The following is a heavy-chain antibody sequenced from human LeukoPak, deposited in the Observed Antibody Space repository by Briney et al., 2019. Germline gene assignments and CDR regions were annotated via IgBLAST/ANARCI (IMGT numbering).Heavy chain of an antibody. V-gene: IGHV3-30*02. D-gene: IGHD3-3*01. J-gene: IGHJ4*02. CDR1: GFTFSTYG. CDR3: AKGYGFGTDH. Sequence: GGSLRLSCAASGFTFSTYGMHWVRQAPGKGLEWVAFIRYDGSKQYYVDSVKGRFTVPRDDSKNTLYLQMNSLRPEDTAVYYCAKGYGFGTDHWGQGTLVTVSS. CDR2: IRYDGSKQ.